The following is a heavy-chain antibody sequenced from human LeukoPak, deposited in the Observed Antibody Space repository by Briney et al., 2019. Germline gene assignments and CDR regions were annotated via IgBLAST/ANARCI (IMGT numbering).Heavy chain of an antibody. Sequence: PSETLSLTCTVPGGSISSYYWSWIRQPAGKGLEWIGRIYTSGSTNYNPSLKSRVTMSVDTSKNQFSLKLSSVTAADTAVYYCARVPYCSSTSCSEQFDPWGQGTLVTVSS. CDR1: GGSISSYY. D-gene: IGHD2-2*01. J-gene: IGHJ5*02. V-gene: IGHV4-4*07. CDR2: IYTSGST. CDR3: ARVPYCSSTSCSEQFDP.